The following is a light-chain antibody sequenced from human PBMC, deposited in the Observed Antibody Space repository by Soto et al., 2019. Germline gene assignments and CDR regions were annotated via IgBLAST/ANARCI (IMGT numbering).Light chain of an antibody. Sequence: DIQMTQSPSTLSASVGDTVTVTCRASQSVSGWLAWYQQKPGEAPKLLTYDASALPHGVPSRFSGSGSGTKFTLTIASLQPDDFATYYCQQYETFSGTFGPGTKVDIK. V-gene: IGKV1-5*01. CDR1: QSVSGW. J-gene: IGKJ1*01. CDR3: QQYETFSGT. CDR2: DAS.